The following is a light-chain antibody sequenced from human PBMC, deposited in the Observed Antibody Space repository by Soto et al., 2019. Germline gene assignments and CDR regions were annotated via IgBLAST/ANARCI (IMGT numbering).Light chain of an antibody. CDR3: SSYTSSSTRNVV. Sequence: QSALTQPASVSGSPGQSITISCTGSSSDVGGYNYVSWYQQHPGKAPKLMIFEVSNRPSGLSSRFSGSKSGNTASLTISGLQAEDEADYYCSSYTSSSTRNVVFGGGTKLTVL. CDR1: SSDVGGYNY. CDR2: EVS. J-gene: IGLJ2*01. V-gene: IGLV2-14*01.